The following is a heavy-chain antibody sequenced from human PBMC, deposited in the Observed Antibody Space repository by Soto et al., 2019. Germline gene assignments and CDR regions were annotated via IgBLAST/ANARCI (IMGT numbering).Heavy chain of an antibody. CDR1: GDTVTNYG. D-gene: IGHD6-19*01. Sequence: QVQLVQSGGEVKKPGASVKVSCKASGDTVTNYGISWVRQAPGQGLEWLGWISFYNGHTNYALKFQDRITFTTDTSTSTASMELRSLTSDDTAVYYCASATSNAVAGKETWGQGTLVTVSS. J-gene: IGHJ4*02. CDR2: ISFYNGHT. CDR3: ASATSNAVAGKET. V-gene: IGHV1-18*01.